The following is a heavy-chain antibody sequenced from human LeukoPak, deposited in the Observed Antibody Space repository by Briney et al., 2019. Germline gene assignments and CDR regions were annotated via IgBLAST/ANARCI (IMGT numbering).Heavy chain of an antibody. CDR3: AGRYYYDSSGYYLPWFDP. V-gene: IGHV4-39*07. CDR1: GGSISSSSYY. Sequence: SETLSLTCTVPGGSISSSSYYWGWIRQPPGKGLEWIGSIYYSGSTYYNPSLKSRVTISVDTSKNQFSLKLSSVTAADTAVYYCAGRYYYDSSGYYLPWFDPWGQGTLVTVSS. D-gene: IGHD3-22*01. J-gene: IGHJ5*02. CDR2: IYYSGST.